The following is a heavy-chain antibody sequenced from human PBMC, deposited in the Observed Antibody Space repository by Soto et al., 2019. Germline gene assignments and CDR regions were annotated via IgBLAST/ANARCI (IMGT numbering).Heavy chain of an antibody. Sequence: QVQLVQSGAEVKKPGASVKVSCKASGYTFTSYHITWVRQAPGQGLEWMGWISAYNGNTNYAQKLQGRVTMTTDTSTSTPYMQLRSLRSDDTPVNSCARDSPPPREWGQGTLVTVPS. CDR1: GYTFTSYH. CDR3: ARDSPPPRE. V-gene: IGHV1-18*01. CDR2: ISAYNGNT. J-gene: IGHJ4*02.